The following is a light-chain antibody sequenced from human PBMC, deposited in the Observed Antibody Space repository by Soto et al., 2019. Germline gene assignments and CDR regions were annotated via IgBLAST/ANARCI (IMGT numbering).Light chain of an antibody. CDR2: AAS. CDR1: QSISSY. J-gene: IGKJ4*01. CDR3: QQVNGYTRDIT. Sequence: DIQMTQSPSSLSASVGDRVTITCRASQSISSYLNWYQQKPGKAPKLLIYAASTLQSGVPSRFSGSGSGTDFTLTISSLQPEDFATYYCQQVNGYTRDITFGGGTRVEIK. V-gene: IGKV1-9*01.